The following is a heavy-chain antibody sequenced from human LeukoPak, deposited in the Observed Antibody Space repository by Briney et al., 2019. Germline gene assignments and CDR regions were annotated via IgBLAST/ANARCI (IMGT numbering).Heavy chain of an antibody. CDR3: TKDLTVIPMDV. CDR2: IRASGAST. CDR1: GFTFSSFA. Sequence: GGSLRLSCAASGFTFSSFAMSWVRQAPGKGLEWVSAIRASGASTFYADSVKGRFTISRDNSKNTLYLQMNSLRAEDTAVYYCTKDLTVIPMDVWGKGTSVTVSS. D-gene: IGHD3-9*01. J-gene: IGHJ6*03. V-gene: IGHV3-23*01.